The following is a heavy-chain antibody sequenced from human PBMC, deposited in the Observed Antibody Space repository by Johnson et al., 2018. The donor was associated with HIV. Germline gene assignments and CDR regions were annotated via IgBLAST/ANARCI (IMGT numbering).Heavy chain of an antibody. D-gene: IGHD1-26*01. V-gene: IGHV3-NL1*01. CDR2: VYSAGHT. CDR1: GFTFSSYA. Sequence: QVLLVESGGGVVQPGGSLRLSCVASGFTFSSYAMHWVRQAPGKGLEWVSVVYSAGHTYYADSVKGRFTISRDNAKNSLYLQMNSLRAEDTAVYYCARSIVGATTDAFDIWGQGTMVTVSS. J-gene: IGHJ3*02. CDR3: ARSIVGATTDAFDI.